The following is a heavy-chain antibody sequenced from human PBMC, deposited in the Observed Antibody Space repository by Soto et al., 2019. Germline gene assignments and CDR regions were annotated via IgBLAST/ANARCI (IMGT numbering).Heavy chain of an antibody. CDR3: VTGYHSDY. Sequence: GGSLRLSCAGSGIRTISYWMGWVRQAPGRGLEWVASIKKDGTEKYYMDSLKGRFTISRDNALNSVYLQMNSLRAEDTAVYFCVTGYHSDYWGQGTLVTVSS. CDR1: GIRTISYW. J-gene: IGHJ4*02. CDR2: IKKDGTEK. D-gene: IGHD5-18*01. V-gene: IGHV3-7*03.